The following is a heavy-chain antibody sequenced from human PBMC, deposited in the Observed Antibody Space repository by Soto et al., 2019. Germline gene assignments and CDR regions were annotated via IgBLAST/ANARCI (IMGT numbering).Heavy chain of an antibody. J-gene: IGHJ4*01. D-gene: IGHD2-21*01. CDR3: ARGVYYGGFSLGY. CDR2: VFHTGLT. CDR1: GASTSSMNW. V-gene: IGHV4-4*02. Sequence: PSETLSLTCAVSGASTSSMNWWSWVRQTTGRGLEWIGEVFHTGLTNYNPSLKSPVTISMDASKNQLSLEIRSVTAADTAVYFCARGVYYGGFSLGYWGHGILVTVSS.